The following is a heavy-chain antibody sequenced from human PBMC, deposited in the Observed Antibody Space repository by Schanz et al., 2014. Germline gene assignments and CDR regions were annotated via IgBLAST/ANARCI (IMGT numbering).Heavy chain of an antibody. CDR3: ARDPGGTKTHGL. D-gene: IGHD2-15*01. Sequence: VQLVESGGGLAQPGGSLRLSCAASGFTFSNYAMNWVRQAPGKGLKWVSGIRGSGGSTYYADSVKGRFIISRDNSKNTVYLQMNSLRAEDTAVYYCARDPGGTKTHGLWGQGTLVTVSS. J-gene: IGHJ4*02. CDR1: GFTFSNYA. V-gene: IGHV3-23*04. CDR2: IRGSGGST.